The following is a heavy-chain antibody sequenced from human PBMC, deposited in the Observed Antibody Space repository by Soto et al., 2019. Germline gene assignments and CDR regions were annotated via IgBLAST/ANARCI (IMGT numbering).Heavy chain of an antibody. Sequence: SVNVPCKASGVALSSHAITWVRQAPGQGLEWMGGIIPIFGTANYAQKFQGRVTITADESTSTAYMEPSSLRSEDTAVYYWARDRRPYNYGVEFDYCGQEALVTVSS. CDR2: IIPIFGTA. D-gene: IGHD5-18*01. CDR3: ARDRRPYNYGVEFDY. J-gene: IGHJ4*01. CDR1: GVALSSHA. V-gene: IGHV1-69*13.